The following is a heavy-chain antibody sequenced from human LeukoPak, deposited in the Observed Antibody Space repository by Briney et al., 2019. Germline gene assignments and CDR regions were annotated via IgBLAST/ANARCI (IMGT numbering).Heavy chain of an antibody. CDR2: ISSSGSTI. D-gene: IGHD3-22*01. V-gene: IGHV3-48*03. CDR1: GFTFSSYE. J-gene: IGHJ4*02. Sequence: GGSLRLSCAASGFTFSSYEMNWVRQAPGKGLEWVSYISSSGSTIYYADSVKGRFTISRDNAKNSLYLQMNSLRSEDTAVYYCARASGDRSPRGAFGYWGQGTLVTVSS. CDR3: ARASGDRSPRGAFGY.